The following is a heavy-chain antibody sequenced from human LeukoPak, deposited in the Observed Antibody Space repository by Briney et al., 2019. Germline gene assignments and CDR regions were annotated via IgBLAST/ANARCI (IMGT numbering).Heavy chain of an antibody. J-gene: IGHJ4*02. V-gene: IGHV4-39*07. D-gene: IGHD3-22*01. Sequence: SETLSLTCTVSGGSISNYYWGWIRQPPGKGLEWIGNIFYSGSTYYNPSLKSRVTISVDTSKNQFSLKLTSVTAADTAVYYCTRELSGSQDYWGQGTLVTVSS. CDR3: TRELSGSQDY. CDR1: GGSISNYY. CDR2: IFYSGST.